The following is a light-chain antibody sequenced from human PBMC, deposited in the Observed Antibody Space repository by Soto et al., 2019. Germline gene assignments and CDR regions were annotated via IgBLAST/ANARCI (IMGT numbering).Light chain of an antibody. Sequence: DIQMTQSPSTLSASVGDRVTITCRASQSVNRWLAWYQQKPGKAPKLLIYKASTLKSGVPSRFSGSGSGTDFTLTISNLQPEDFATYYCQQLNAYPLTFGQGTRLEIK. J-gene: IGKJ5*01. CDR1: QSVNRW. CDR2: KAS. V-gene: IGKV1-5*03. CDR3: QQLNAYPLT.